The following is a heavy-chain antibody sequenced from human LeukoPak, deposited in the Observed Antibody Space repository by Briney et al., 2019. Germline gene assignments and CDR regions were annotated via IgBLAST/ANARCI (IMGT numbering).Heavy chain of an antibody. CDR2: IYYSGST. D-gene: IGHD3-16*01. V-gene: IGHV4-39*01. J-gene: IGHJ4*02. CDR3: ARLDSIHLITY. CDR1: GGSISSGDYY. Sequence: SETLSLTCTVSGGSISSGDYYWSWIRQPPGKGLEWIGTIYYSGSTYYNPSLKSRVTISVDTSKNQFSLKLSSVTAADTAVYYCARLDSIHLITYWGQGTLVTVSS.